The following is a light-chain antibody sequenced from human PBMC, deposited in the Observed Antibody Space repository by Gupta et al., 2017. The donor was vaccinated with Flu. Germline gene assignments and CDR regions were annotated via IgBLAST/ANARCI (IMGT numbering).Light chain of an antibody. V-gene: IGKV2-30*01. CDR3: QQYSNPRT. Sequence: YTNEITYLAWFQQRPGQPPRRLIYEVSNRESGVPDRFRGSGSVTDFTLTISSVQAEDVGVYYCQQYSNPRTFGGGTKVEIK. CDR2: EVS. J-gene: IGKJ4*01. CDR1: YTNEITY.